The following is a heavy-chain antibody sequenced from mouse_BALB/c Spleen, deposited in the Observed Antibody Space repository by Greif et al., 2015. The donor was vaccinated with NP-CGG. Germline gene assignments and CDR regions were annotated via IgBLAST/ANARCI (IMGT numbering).Heavy chain of an antibody. CDR2: INPSTGYT. Sequence: VQLQQSGAELAKPGASVKMSCKASGYTFTSYWMHWVKQRPGQGLEWIGYINPSTGYTEYNQKFKDKATLTADKSSSTAYMQLSSLTSEDSAVYYCAGWLLRYFDVWGAGTTVTVSS. J-gene: IGHJ1*01. D-gene: IGHD2-3*01. CDR1: GYTFTSYW. V-gene: IGHV1-7*01. CDR3: AGWLLRYFDV.